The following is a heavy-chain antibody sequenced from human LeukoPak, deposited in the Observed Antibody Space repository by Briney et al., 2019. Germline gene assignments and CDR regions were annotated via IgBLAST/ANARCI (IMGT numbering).Heavy chain of an antibody. D-gene: IGHD4-11*01. Sequence: ASVKVSCKASGYTFTSYAMHWVRQAPGQRLEWMGWINAGNGNTKYSQKFQGRVTITRDTSASTAYMELSSLRSEDTAVYYCARSSATVTPNWFDPWGQGTLVTVSS. CDR3: ARSSATVTPNWFDP. CDR2: INAGNGNT. CDR1: GYTFTSYA. J-gene: IGHJ5*02. V-gene: IGHV1-3*01.